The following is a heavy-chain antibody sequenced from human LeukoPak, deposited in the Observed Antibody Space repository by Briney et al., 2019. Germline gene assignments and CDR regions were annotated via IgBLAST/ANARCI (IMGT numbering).Heavy chain of an antibody. J-gene: IGHJ4*02. CDR1: GGTFSSYA. CDR3: ARVVRGGGSFDY. D-gene: IGHD3-10*01. CDR2: IIPIFGTA. V-gene: IGHV1-69*13. Sequence: SVKVSCKASGGTFSSYAISWVRQAPGQGLEWMGGIIPIFGTANYAQKFQGRVTITADESTSTAYMELRSLRSDDTAVYYCARVVRGGGSFDYWGQGALVTVSS.